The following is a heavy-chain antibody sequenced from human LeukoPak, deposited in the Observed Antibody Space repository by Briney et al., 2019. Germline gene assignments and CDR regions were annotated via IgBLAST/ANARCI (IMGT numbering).Heavy chain of an antibody. CDR2: ISWDGGST. CDR1: GFTFDDYA. D-gene: IGHD5-24*01. Sequence: GGSLRLSCAASGFTFDDYAMHWVRQAPGKGLKGVSLISWDGGSTYYADSVKGRFTISRDNSKNSLYLQMNSLRAEDTALYYCAKEGMATIIHNYMDVWGKGTTVTVSS. CDR3: AKEGMATIIHNYMDV. V-gene: IGHV3-43D*03. J-gene: IGHJ6*03.